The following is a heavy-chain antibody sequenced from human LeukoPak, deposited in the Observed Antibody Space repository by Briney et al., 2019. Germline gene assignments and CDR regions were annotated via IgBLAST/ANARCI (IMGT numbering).Heavy chain of an antibody. D-gene: IGHD2-2*01. V-gene: IGHV3-30-3*01. CDR1: GFTFSSYA. CDR2: ISYDGSNK. J-gene: IGHJ6*02. CDR3: ARDAHWVSDTSWPYYYYGMDV. Sequence: SGGSLRLSCAASGFTFSSYAMLWLRQAPGKGLEWVAVISYDGSNKYYADSVKGRFTISRDNAKNSLYLQMNSLRAEDTAVYYCARDAHWVSDTSWPYYYYGMDVWGQGTTVTVSS.